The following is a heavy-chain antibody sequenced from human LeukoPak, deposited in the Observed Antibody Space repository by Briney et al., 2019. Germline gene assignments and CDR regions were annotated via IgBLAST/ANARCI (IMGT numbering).Heavy chain of an antibody. CDR2: INPNSGGT. CDR1: GYTLTGYY. V-gene: IGHV1-2*02. Sequence: ASVKVSCKASGYTLTGYYLHWVRQAPGQGLEWMGWINPNSGGTNYAQEFQGRVAMTRDTSISTAYMELSRLRSDDTAFYYCARDSAQALYYYDSGGYYYFDYWGQGTLVTVSS. J-gene: IGHJ4*02. D-gene: IGHD3-22*01. CDR3: ARDSAQALYYYDSGGYYYFDY.